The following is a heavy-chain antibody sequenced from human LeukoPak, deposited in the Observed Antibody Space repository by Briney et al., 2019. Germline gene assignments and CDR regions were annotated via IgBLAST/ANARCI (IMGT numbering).Heavy chain of an antibody. CDR2: IYYSGST. V-gene: IGHV4-59*11. CDR1: GGSISSHY. CDR3: ARVATADAFDI. J-gene: IGHJ3*02. D-gene: IGHD6-25*01. Sequence: SKPLSLTCTAPGGSISSHYWSWIRKPPGKGLEWIGYIYYSGSTNYNPSLKSRVTISVDTSKNQFSLKLSSVTAADTAVYYCARVATADAFDIWGQGTMVTVSS.